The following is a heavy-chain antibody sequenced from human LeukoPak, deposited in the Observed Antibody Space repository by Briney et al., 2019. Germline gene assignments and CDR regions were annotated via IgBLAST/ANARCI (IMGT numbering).Heavy chain of an antibody. Sequence: PGGSLRLSCAASGFTFSSYAMSWVRQAPGKGLEWVSAISGSGGSTYYADSVKGRFTISRGNSKNTLYLQMNSLRAEDTAVYYCAKAQVMVRGVIIYYYYYGMDVWGQGTTVTVSS. J-gene: IGHJ6*02. CDR3: AKAQVMVRGVIIYYYYYGMDV. CDR2: ISGSGGST. CDR1: GFTFSSYA. D-gene: IGHD3-10*01. V-gene: IGHV3-23*01.